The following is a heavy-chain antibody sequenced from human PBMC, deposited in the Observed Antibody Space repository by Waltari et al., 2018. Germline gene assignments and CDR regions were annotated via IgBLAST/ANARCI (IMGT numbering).Heavy chain of an antibody. Sequence: QVQLVQSGAEVKKPGASVKVSCTASGYTFTGYYMHWVRQAPGQGLEWMGRINPNSGGTNYAQKFQGRVTMTRDTSISTAYMELSRLRSDDTAVYYCARVTLSSSGYHPPGYWGQGTLVTVSS. J-gene: IGHJ4*02. CDR3: ARVTLSSSGYHPPGY. CDR1: GYTFTGYY. CDR2: INPNSGGT. D-gene: IGHD3-22*01. V-gene: IGHV1-2*06.